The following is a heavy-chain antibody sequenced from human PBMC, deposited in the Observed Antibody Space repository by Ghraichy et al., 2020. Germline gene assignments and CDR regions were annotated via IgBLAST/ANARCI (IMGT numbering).Heavy chain of an antibody. CDR1: GFTFSDYY. Sequence: GGSLRLSCAASGFTFSDYYMSWIRQAPGKGLEWVSYISSSGSTIYYADSVKGRFTISRDNAKNSLYLQMNSLRAEDTAVYYCARELTFGGVIGQGGDYWGQGTLVTVSS. J-gene: IGHJ4*02. V-gene: IGHV3-11*01. CDR2: ISSSGSTI. CDR3: ARELTFGGVIGQGGDY. D-gene: IGHD3-16*02.